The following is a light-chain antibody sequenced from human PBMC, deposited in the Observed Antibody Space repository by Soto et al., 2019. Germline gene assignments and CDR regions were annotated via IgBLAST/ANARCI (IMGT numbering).Light chain of an antibody. J-gene: IGLJ2*01. V-gene: IGLV1-51*02. CDR3: GTWDSSLSAVV. CDR2: ENN. CDR1: SSNIGNNY. Sequence: QSALKQPPSVSAAPGQKVTISCSGSSSNIGNNYVSWYQQLPGTAPKLLIYENNKRPSGIPDRFSGSKPGTSATLGITGLQTGDEADYYCGTWDSSLSAVVFGGGTKVTVL.